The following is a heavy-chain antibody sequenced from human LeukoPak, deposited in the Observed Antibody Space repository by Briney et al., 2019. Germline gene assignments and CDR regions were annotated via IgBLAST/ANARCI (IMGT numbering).Heavy chain of an antibody. V-gene: IGHV4-38-2*02. CDR3: ARCYSSSWYINWFDP. D-gene: IGHD6-13*01. Sequence: PSETLSLTCTVSGYSISSGYYWGWIRQPPGKGLEWIGNIYHSGSTYYNPSLKSRVTISVDTSKNQFSLKLSSVTAADTAVYYCARCYSSSWYINWFDPWGQGTLVTVSS. J-gene: IGHJ5*02. CDR1: GYSISSGYY. CDR2: IYHSGST.